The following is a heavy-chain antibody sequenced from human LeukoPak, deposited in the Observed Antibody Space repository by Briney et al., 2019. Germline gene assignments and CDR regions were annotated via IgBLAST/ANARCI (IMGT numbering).Heavy chain of an antibody. CDR3: ARERYSGGWYNY. CDR1: GFTFATYA. V-gene: IGHV3-48*03. Sequence: GGSLRLSCAASGFTFATYAMNWVRQAPGKGLEWVSYISSSGSTIYYADSVKGRFTISRDNAKNSLYLQMNSLRAEDTAVYYCARERYSGGWYNYWGPGTLVTVSS. J-gene: IGHJ4*02. D-gene: IGHD6-19*01. CDR2: ISSSGSTI.